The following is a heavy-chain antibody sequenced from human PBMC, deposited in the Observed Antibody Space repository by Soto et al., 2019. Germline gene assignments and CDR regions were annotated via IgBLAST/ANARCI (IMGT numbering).Heavy chain of an antibody. CDR3: ARALMGFWGGH. CDR1: GGTFSSYT. Sequence: QVQLVQSGAEVKKPGSSVKVSCKASGGTFSSYTIRWVRQAPGQGLEWMGRISPILGIANYAQKFQGRVTITADKATSRAYGELSSLRSADTAVYFCARALMGFWGGHWGKGTLVTVSS. CDR2: ISPILGIA. D-gene: IGHD3-16*01. V-gene: IGHV1-69*02. J-gene: IGHJ4*02.